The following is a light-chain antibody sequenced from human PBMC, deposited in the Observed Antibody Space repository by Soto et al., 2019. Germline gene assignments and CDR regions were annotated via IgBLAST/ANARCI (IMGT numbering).Light chain of an antibody. V-gene: IGKV3-15*01. CDR3: QQYNNWPGT. J-gene: IGKJ1*01. CDR1: QSVSSK. CDR2: NAF. Sequence: EIVMTQSPATLSVSPGERATLSCRASQSVSSKLAWYQQKPGQAPRLLIYNAFIRVTGIPARFSGSGSATEFTLTNSSLQSEDFAVYYCQQYNNWPGTFGQGTKVEVK.